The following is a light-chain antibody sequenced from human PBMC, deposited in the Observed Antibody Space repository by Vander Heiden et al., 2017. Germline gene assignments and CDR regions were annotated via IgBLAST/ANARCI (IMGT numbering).Light chain of an antibody. CDR3: ISYAGSNNLV. V-gene: IGLV2-8*01. Sequence: QSALTQPPSASGSPGQSVTVPCTGTSSDVGGYKYVSWYQQHPGKAPKRMIYEVTKRPSGVPDRFSGSKSGNTASLTVSGLQAEDEADYYCISYAGSNNLVFGGGTKLTVL. J-gene: IGLJ2*01. CDR2: EVT. CDR1: SSDVGGYKY.